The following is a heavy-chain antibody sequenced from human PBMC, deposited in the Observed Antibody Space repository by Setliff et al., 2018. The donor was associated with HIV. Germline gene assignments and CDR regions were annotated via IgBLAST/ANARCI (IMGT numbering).Heavy chain of an antibody. J-gene: IGHJ4*01. V-gene: IGHV4-39*01. CDR2: SCYSRIT. CDR1: GDSVTSETYC. Sequence: SETLSLTCTVSGDSVTSETYCWGWIRQPPEKGLEWIGSSCYSRITYYNSSLKSLATLSVDTPRNQRSLKLSSVTATDTAVYYCVRSGYYWNASPSFWGHGTLVTVSS. D-gene: IGHD1-1*01. CDR3: VRSGYYWNASPSF.